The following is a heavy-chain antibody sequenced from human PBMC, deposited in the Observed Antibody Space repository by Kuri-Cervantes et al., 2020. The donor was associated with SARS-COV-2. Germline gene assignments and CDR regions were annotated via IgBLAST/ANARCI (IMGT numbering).Heavy chain of an antibody. CDR1: GGTFSNYA. Sequence: SVKVSCKASGGTFSNYAISWVRQAPGQGLEWMGGIIPIFGTANYAQEFQGRVTITADESTSTAYMELSSLRSEDTAVYYCAREVPTCSGGSCYSGHFDYWGQGTLVTVSS. V-gene: IGHV1-69*13. CDR3: AREVPTCSGGSCYSGHFDY. J-gene: IGHJ4*02. CDR2: IIPIFGTA. D-gene: IGHD2-15*01.